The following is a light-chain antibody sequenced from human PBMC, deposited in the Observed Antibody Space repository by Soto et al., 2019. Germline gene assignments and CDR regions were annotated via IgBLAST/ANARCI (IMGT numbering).Light chain of an antibody. J-gene: IGKJ4*01. CDR1: QTVRNNY. CDR3: QQYTDWPWGT. CDR2: DAS. V-gene: IGKV3D-20*02. Sequence: EFVLTQSPGTLSLSPGERATLSCRASQTVRNNYLAWYQQKPGQAPRLLIYDASSRATGIPDRFSGGGSGTEFTLTISSLQPEDFAVYYCQQYTDWPWGTFGGGTKVDIK.